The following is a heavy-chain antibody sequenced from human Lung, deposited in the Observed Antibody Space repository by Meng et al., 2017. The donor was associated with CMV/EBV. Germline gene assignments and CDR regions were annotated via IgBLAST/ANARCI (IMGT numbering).Heavy chain of an antibody. J-gene: IGHJ4*02. CDR1: GGSISSSTYY. V-gene: IGHV4-39*07. D-gene: IGHD1-1*01. Sequence: GPGLLKASESLSLHCLVSGGSISSSTYYWAWIRQPPGKGLEWIGSLYDSGSTYYHPSLKSRVTISVDTSKTYFSLKLRSVTAADTAVYYCARDLEYWGQGTLVTVSS. CDR2: LYDSGST. CDR3: ARDLEY.